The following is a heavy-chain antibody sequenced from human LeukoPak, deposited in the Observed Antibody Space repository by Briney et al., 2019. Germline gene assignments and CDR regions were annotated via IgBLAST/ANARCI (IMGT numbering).Heavy chain of an antibody. CDR3: ARGNSNTWYPTGLHFDS. V-gene: IGHV4-39*07. CDR2: IYYNGKT. CDR1: GGSISRSSHY. Sequence: SETLSLTCIVSGGSISRSSHYWGWIRQPPGKGLEWIGSIYYNGKTYYNSSLESRVTMSLDTSGTQFSLKMNSVTAADTAVYYCARGNSNTWYPTGLHFDSWGQGTLVSVSS. J-gene: IGHJ4*02. D-gene: IGHD6-13*01.